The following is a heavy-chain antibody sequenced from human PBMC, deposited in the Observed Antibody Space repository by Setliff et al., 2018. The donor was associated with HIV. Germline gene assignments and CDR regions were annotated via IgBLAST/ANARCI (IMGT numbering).Heavy chain of an antibody. D-gene: IGHD2-21*02. V-gene: IGHV4-39*01. J-gene: IGHJ5*02. CDR1: GGSISSSSYY. CDR2: IFYTGST. Sequence: NPSETLSLTCTVSGGSISSSSYYWGWIRQPPGKGLEWIGSIFYTGSTYYNPSLKSRVTISVDTSKNQVSLKLSSVTAADTAVYYCAGSIVVVTAAPLTWGQGTLVTVSS. CDR3: AGSIVVVTAAPLT.